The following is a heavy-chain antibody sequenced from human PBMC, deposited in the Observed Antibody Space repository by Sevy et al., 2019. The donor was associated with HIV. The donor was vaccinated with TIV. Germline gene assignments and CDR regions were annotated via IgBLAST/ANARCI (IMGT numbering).Heavy chain of an antibody. D-gene: IGHD3-22*01. V-gene: IGHV3-33*01. CDR2: IWSDGASL. Sequence: GGSLRLSCAATGFTFSNYAMHWVRQAPGKGMEWVAFIWSDGASLYHGDSVKGRFTISRDNSKNTLYLQMNNVRVEDTAVYYCARGGYYYDNAAYYALDSWGQGTLVTVSS. J-gene: IGHJ4*02. CDR1: GFTFSNYA. CDR3: ARGGYYYDNAAYYALDS.